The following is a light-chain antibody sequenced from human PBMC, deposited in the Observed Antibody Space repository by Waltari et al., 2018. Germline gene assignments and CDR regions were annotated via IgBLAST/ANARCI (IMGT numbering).Light chain of an antibody. Sequence: QSALTQPASVSGSPGQSITISCTGTSSALGGYNRVSWYQQHPGKVPKLLIFDVSNWPSGVSHRFSGSKSGNTASLTISGLQAEDEADYYCCSYTRSDSWVFGGGTKLTVL. V-gene: IGLV2-14*03. CDR1: SSALGGYNR. CDR3: CSYTRSDSWV. J-gene: IGLJ3*02. CDR2: DVS.